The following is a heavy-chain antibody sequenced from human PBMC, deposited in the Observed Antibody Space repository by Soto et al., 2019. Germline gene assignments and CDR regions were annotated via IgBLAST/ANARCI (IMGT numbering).Heavy chain of an antibody. D-gene: IGHD2-2*01. Sequence: SETLSLTCAVSGYSISSGYYWGWIRQPPGKGLEWIGSIYHSGSTYYNPSLKSRVTISVDTSKNQFSLKLSSVTAADTAVHYIAGDSLRYCSSTSCSRGMFEPWGQGTQVTVSS. V-gene: IGHV4-38-2*02. CDR3: AGDSLRYCSSTSCSRGMFEP. CDR2: IYHSGST. CDR1: GYSISSGYY. J-gene: IGHJ5*02.